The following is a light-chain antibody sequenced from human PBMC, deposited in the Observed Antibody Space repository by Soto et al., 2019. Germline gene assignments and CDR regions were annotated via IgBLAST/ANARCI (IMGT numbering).Light chain of an antibody. Sequence: EIVLTQSPGTLPLSPGERATLSCRASQSVSSSYLAGYQQTPGQAPGLLIYGASSRATGIPDRFSGSGSGTDFTLTISRLEPEDFAVYYCQQYGSSITFGQGTRLEIK. CDR1: QSVSSSY. CDR3: QQYGSSIT. CDR2: GAS. J-gene: IGKJ5*01. V-gene: IGKV3-20*01.